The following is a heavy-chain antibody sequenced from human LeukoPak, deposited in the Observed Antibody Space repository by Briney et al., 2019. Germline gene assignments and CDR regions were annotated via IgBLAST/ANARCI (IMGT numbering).Heavy chain of an antibody. Sequence: SETLPLTCTVSGGSISSYYWSWIRQPPGKGLEWIGYIYYSGSTNYNPSLKSRVTISVDTSKNQFSLKLSSVTAADTAVYYCARGTSEVVKGAFDIWGQGTMVTVSS. CDR2: IYYSGST. J-gene: IGHJ3*02. V-gene: IGHV4-59*01. D-gene: IGHD3-22*01. CDR3: ARGTSEVVKGAFDI. CDR1: GGSISSYY.